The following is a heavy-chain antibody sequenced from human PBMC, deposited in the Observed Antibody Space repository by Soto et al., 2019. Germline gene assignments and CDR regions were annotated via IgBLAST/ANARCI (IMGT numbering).Heavy chain of an antibody. J-gene: IGHJ4*02. CDR3: TRHGGSGNYYTIDQ. V-gene: IGHV5-51*01. CDR2: IYPGDSET. CDR1: GYIFPNDW. D-gene: IGHD3-10*01. Sequence: GESLKISCKGSGYIFPNDWIAWVRQMPGKGLEWMGIIYPGDSETRYSPSFEGQVTISADKSINTAYLQWSSLKASDTAMYYCTRHGGSGNYYTIDQWGQGTLVTVSS.